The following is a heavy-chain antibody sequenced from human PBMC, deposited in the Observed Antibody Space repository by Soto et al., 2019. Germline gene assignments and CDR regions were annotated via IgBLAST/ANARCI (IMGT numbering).Heavy chain of an antibody. CDR2: INTNTGVT. V-gene: IGHV1-2*02. Sequence: QVLLVQSWAEVKKPGASVRVSCKTSGYTFTGYYIHWVRQAPGQGLEWIGWINTNTGVTNYAQKFQGVVTMTRDSSIGTAYMELSRLKSGDTASYYCAREGADYYPSGTFYKRVYPMEVRGQGTTVTVSS. D-gene: IGHD3-10*01. CDR3: AREGADYYPSGTFYKRVYPMEV. J-gene: IGHJ6*02. CDR1: GYTFTGYY.